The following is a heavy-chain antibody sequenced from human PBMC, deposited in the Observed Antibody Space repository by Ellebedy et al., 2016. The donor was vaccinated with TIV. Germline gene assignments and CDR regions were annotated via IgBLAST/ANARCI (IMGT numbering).Heavy chain of an antibody. D-gene: IGHD4-17*01. CDR3: ARGVVLRTTSRWFDL. J-gene: IGHJ2*01. Sequence: GESLKISCAASGFTFSSYWMHWVRQAPGKGLVWVSRINSDGSSTSYADSVKGRFTISRDNAKNTLYLQMNSLRAEDTAVYYCARGVVLRTTSRWFDLWGRGTLVTVSS. V-gene: IGHV3-74*01. CDR2: INSDGSST. CDR1: GFTFSSYW.